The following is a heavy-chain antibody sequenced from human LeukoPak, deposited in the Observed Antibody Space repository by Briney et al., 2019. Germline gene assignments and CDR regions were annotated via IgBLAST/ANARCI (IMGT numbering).Heavy chain of an antibody. CDR1: GYTFTGYY. CDR2: INPNSGGT. D-gene: IGHD3-22*01. Sequence: ASVKVSCKASGYTFTGYYMHWVRQAPGQGLEWMGWINPNSGGTHYAQKFQGRVTMTRDTSISTAYMELSRLRSDDTAVYYCASRGHITMIVADAFDIWGQGTMVTVSS. CDR3: ASRGHITMIVADAFDI. V-gene: IGHV1-2*02. J-gene: IGHJ3*02.